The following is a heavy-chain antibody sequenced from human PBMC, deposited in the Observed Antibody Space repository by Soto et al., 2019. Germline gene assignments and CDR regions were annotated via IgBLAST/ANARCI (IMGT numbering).Heavy chain of an antibody. V-gene: IGHV5-51*04. J-gene: IGHJ4*02. CDR3: ARTRHITFGGVSVSPYYLDY. Sequence: GESLEISCKGSGYSFTSYWIGWVRQMPGKGLEWMGIIYPGDSDTRYSPSFQGQVTISADKPISTAYLQWSSLKASDTAMYYCARTRHITFGGVSVSPYYLDYWGQGTLGTVSS. CDR2: IYPGDSDT. D-gene: IGHD3-16*02. CDR1: GYSFTSYW.